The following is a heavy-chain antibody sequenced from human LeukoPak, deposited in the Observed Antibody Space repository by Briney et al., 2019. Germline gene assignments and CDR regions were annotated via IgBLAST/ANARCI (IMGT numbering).Heavy chain of an antibody. V-gene: IGHV4-59*12. CDR2: INHSGNT. CDR3: ARDLEAAAGYFDY. CDR1: GGSISSYY. J-gene: IGHJ4*02. D-gene: IGHD6-13*01. Sequence: SETLSLTCTVSGGSISSYYWSWIRQSPGKGLEWIGSINHSGNTYYNPSLKSRVTISVDTSKNQFSLKLTSVTAADTAVYYCARDLEAAAGYFDYWGQGTLVTVSS.